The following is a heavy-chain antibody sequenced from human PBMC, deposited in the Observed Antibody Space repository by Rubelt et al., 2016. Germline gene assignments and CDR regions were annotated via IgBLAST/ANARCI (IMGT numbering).Heavy chain of an antibody. CDR3: ANWNDWGYYGMDV. CDR1: GGSFSGYY. J-gene: IGHJ6*02. Sequence: QVQLQQWGAGLLKPSETLSLTCAVYGGSFSGYYWSWIRQPPGKGLEWIGSIYYSGSTYYNPSPKSRVTISVDTSKNQFSLKLSSVTAADTAVYYCANWNDWGYYGMDVWGQGTTVTVSS. V-gene: IGHV4-34*01. D-gene: IGHD1-20*01. CDR2: IYYSGST.